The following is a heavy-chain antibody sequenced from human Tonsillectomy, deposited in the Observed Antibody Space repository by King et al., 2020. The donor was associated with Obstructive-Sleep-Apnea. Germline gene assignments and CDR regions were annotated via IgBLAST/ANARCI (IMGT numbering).Heavy chain of an antibody. Sequence: QLQESGPGLVKPSETLSLTCTVSGGSISSYYWSWIRQPPGKGLEWMGYIYYSGSTNYNPSLKSRVTISVDTSKNQFSLKLSSVTAADTAVYYCARRGYSGSLDYWGQGTLVTVSS. J-gene: IGHJ4*02. V-gene: IGHV4-59*08. D-gene: IGHD5-18*01. CDR2: IYYSGST. CDR3: ARRGYSGSLDY. CDR1: GGSISSYY.